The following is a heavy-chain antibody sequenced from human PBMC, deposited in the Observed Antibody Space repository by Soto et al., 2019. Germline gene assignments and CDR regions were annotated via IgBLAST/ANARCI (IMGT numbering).Heavy chain of an antibody. Sequence: EVQLVESGGGLVQPGGSLRLSCTASEFRFSSYWMNWVRQSPGKGLEWVANINQDGSDKYYVDSVRGRFTISRDNAKKSLYLQMNNLRAEDTAVYYCARFFSPIRLAYMDVWGKGTTVAVSS. J-gene: IGHJ6*03. CDR1: EFRFSSYW. V-gene: IGHV3-7*01. CDR2: INQDGSDK. D-gene: IGHD3-3*02. CDR3: ARFFSPIRLAYMDV.